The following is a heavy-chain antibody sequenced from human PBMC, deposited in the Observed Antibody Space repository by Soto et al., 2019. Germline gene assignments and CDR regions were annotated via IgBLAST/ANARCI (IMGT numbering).Heavy chain of an antibody. Sequence: SVKVSCKASGGTFSSYAISWVRQAPGQGLEWMGGIIPIFGTANYAQKFQGRVTITADESTSTAYMELSSLRSEDTAVYYCARDLGLGGSYGTGTSYYYYGMDVWGQGTTVTVSS. J-gene: IGHJ6*02. CDR3: ARDLGLGGSYGTGTSYYYYGMDV. V-gene: IGHV1-69*13. CDR2: IIPIFGTA. CDR1: GGTFSSYA. D-gene: IGHD1-26*01.